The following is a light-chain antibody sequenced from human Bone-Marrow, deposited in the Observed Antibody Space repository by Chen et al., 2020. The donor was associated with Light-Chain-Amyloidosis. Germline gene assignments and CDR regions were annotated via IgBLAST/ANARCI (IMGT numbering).Light chain of an antibody. Sequence: EIVLTQSPGTLSLSPGEGSNLSCRASQTISSNYLTWYQQKFGQAPRLLIYGSSSRATGIPDRFTGSGSGTDFTLTINRLEPEDFARYYCQQYGTSPVSFGGGTKGEIK. CDR3: QQYGTSPVS. CDR2: GSS. J-gene: IGKJ4*01. V-gene: IGKV3-20*01. CDR1: QTISSNY.